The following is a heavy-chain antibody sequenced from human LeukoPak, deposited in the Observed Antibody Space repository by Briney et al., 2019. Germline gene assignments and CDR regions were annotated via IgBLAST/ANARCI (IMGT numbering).Heavy chain of an antibody. CDR2: ISGGSDGT. J-gene: IGHJ5*02. D-gene: IGHD4-17*01. V-gene: IGHV3-23*01. CDR3: ARDATGDGDLES. CDR1: GFTFINYA. Sequence: TGGSLRLSCAASGFTFINYAMSWVRQAPGMGLEWVSGISGGSDGTYYADSVKGRFTISRDNSKNTLYLQMNSLRAEDTAIYYCARDATGDGDLESWGQGTLVTVSP.